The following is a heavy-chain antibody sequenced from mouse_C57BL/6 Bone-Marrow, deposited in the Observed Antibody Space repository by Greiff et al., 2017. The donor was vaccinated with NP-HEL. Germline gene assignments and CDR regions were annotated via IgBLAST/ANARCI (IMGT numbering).Heavy chain of an antibody. CDR2: ISSGSSTI. V-gene: IGHV5-17*01. CDR1: GFTFSDYG. D-gene: IGHD1-1*01. J-gene: IGHJ3*01. Sequence: DVMLVESGGGLVKPGGSLKLSCAASGFTFSDYGMHWVRQAPEKGLEWVAYISSGSSTIYYADTVKGRFTISRDNAKNTLFLQMTSLRSEDTDMYYCAISSYGFAYWGQGTLVTVSA. CDR3: AISSYGFAY.